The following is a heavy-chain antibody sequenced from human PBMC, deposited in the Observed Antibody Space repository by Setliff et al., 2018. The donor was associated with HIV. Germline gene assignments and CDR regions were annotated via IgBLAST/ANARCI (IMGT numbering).Heavy chain of an antibody. D-gene: IGHD3-10*01. CDR3: ARDRHSSGLGSYGP. V-gene: IGHV4-4*07. Sequence: KTSETLSLTCTISGGSFGVYRWSWIRQSAGRGLEWIGRIDRSGTTDYKPSLKGRVAISVDTSRNQFSLRVTSVTAADTAVYFCARDRHSSGLGSYGPWGPGILVTVSS. CDR1: GGSFGVYR. J-gene: IGHJ5*02. CDR2: IDRSGTT.